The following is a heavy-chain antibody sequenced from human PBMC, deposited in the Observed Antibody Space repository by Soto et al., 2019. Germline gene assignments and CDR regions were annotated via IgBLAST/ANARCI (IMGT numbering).Heavy chain of an antibody. V-gene: IGHV1-3*01. J-gene: IGHJ3*02. CDR1: GFTFTSSA. CDR2: INAGNGNT. Sequence: PGGSLRLSCAASGFTFTSSAMHWVRQAPGQRLEWMGWINAGNGNTKYSQKFQGRVTITRDTSASTAYMELSSLRSEDTAVYYCARDDYYIWGQGTMVTVSS. D-gene: IGHD3-16*01. CDR3: ARDDYYI.